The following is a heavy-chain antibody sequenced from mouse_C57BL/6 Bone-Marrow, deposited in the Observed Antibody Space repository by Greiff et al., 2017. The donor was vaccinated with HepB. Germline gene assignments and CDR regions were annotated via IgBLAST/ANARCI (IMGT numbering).Heavy chain of an antibody. CDR2: INPNNGGT. CDR1: GYTFTDYN. Sequence: DVQLQESGPELVKPGASVKMSCKASGYTFTDYNMHWMKQSHGKSLEWIGYINPNNGGTSYNQKFKGKATLTVNKSSSTAYMELRSLTSEDSAVYYCASTVVPYFDYWGQGTTLTVSS. V-gene: IGHV1-22*01. D-gene: IGHD1-1*01. CDR3: ASTVVPYFDY. J-gene: IGHJ2*01.